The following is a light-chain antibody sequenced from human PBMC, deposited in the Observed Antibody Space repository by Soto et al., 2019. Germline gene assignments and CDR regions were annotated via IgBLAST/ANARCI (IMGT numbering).Light chain of an antibody. J-gene: IGLJ1*01. Sequence: QSALTQPASVSGSPGQSITISCTGTSSDVGGYNYVSWYQQHPGKAPKLMIYDVSNRPSGVSNRFSGSKSGNTASLTISGLQAEYEADYYCSSYTRSSILFGTGTKLTVL. V-gene: IGLV2-14*01. CDR1: SSDVGGYNY. CDR3: SSYTRSSIL. CDR2: DVS.